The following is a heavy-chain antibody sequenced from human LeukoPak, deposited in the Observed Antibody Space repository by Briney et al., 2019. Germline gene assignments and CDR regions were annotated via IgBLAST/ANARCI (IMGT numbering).Heavy chain of an antibody. CDR2: IYYSGST. CDR1: GGSISSFY. CDR3: AREKGNSYGYDY. D-gene: IGHD5-18*01. V-gene: IGHV4-59*01. Sequence: SETLFLTCTVSGGSISSFYWTWIRQPPGKGLEWIGYIYYSGSTNYNPSLKSRVTISVDTSMNQFSLKLSSVTAADTAVYYCAREKGNSYGYDYWGQGTPVTVSS. J-gene: IGHJ4*02.